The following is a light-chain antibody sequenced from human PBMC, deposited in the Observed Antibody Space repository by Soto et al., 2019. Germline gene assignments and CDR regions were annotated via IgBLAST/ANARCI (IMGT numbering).Light chain of an antibody. CDR2: DVS. Sequence: ALTQPRSVSGSPGQSVTISCTGTSSDVGGYNYVSWYQQHPGKAPKLMIYDVSKRPSGVPDRFSGSKSGNTASLTISGLQAEDEADYYCCSYAGSYVFGTGTKV. V-gene: IGLV2-11*01. CDR1: SSDVGGYNY. CDR3: CSYAGSYV. J-gene: IGLJ1*01.